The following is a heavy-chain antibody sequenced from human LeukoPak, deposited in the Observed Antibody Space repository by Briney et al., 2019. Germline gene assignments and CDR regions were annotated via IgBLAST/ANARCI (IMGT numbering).Heavy chain of an antibody. J-gene: IGHJ3*02. CDR3: ARIVDYYGSERPGHVFDI. Sequence: KPGGSLRLSCAASGFTFSTYGIHWVRQAPGKGLEWVSAISGSGGSTYYADSVKGRFTTSRDNAKNSLYLQMNSLRAEDTAVYYCARIVDYYGSERPGHVFDIWGQGTMVTVSS. D-gene: IGHD3-10*01. CDR2: ISGSGGST. CDR1: GFTFSTYG. V-gene: IGHV3-21*01.